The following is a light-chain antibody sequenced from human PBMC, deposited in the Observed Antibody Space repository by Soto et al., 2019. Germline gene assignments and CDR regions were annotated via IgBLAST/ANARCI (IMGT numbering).Light chain of an antibody. CDR1: QSVSSSY. V-gene: IGKV3-20*01. CDR2: GAS. Sequence: EIVLTQSPGTLSLSPRERATLSCRATQSVSSSYLAWHQQKPGQAPRLLIYGASSRATGIPDRFSGSGSGTDFTLTISRLEPEDFAVYYCQQYGSSHTFGQGTKLEIK. CDR3: QQYGSSHT. J-gene: IGKJ2*01.